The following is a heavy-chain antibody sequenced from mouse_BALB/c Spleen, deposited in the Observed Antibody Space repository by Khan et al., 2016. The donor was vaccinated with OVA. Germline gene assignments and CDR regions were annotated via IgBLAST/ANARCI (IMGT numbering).Heavy chain of an antibody. CDR3: AREEALFNFDH. V-gene: IGHV1S132*01. D-gene: IGHD3-2*02. CDR2: IYPGTDNS. CDR1: GYIFTSYW. Sequence: QVQLKQSGAELVRPGASVKLSCKTSGYIFTSYWIHWVKQRSGQGLEWIAKIYPGTDNSYYNEKFKDKATLTADKSSSTAYMQLSSLKSEDSDVYFCAREEALFNFDHWGQGTTLTVSS. J-gene: IGHJ2*01.